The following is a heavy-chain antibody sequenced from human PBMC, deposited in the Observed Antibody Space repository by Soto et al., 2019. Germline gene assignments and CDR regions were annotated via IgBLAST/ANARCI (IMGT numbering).Heavy chain of an antibody. CDR3: ARLGDAIRGVIFRYYYGMDA. V-gene: IGHV1-8*01. Sequence: ASVKVSCKASGYTFTSYDINWVRQATGQGLEWMGWMNPNSGNTGYAQKFQGRVTMTRNTSISTAYMELSSLRSEDTAVYYCARLGDAIRGVIFRYYYGMDAWGQGTTVTVSS. CDR2: MNPNSGNT. D-gene: IGHD3-10*01. J-gene: IGHJ6*02. CDR1: GYTFTSYD.